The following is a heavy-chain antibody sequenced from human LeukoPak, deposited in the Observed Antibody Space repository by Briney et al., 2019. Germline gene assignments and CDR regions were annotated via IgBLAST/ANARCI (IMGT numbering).Heavy chain of an antibody. Sequence: GGSLRLSRAASGFTFSNYWMHWFRQAPGKGLVWVSRINSDGSITSYADSVKGRFTISRDNAKNTLYLQMKSLRAEDTAVYYCARVADIVVVDEYYYYMDVWGKGTTVTVSS. D-gene: IGHD2-2*01. CDR2: INSDGSIT. V-gene: IGHV3-74*01. CDR3: ARVADIVVVDEYYYYMDV. J-gene: IGHJ6*03. CDR1: GFTFSNYW.